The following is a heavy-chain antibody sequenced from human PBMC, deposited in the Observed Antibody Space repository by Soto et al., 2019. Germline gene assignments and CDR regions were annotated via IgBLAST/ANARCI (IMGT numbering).Heavy chain of an antibody. CDR2: IKQDGSEI. D-gene: IGHD2-2*01. V-gene: IGHV3-7*05. CDR3: ANSLSAIPGDS. Sequence: EVQLVESGGGLVQSGGSLRLSCAASGFTFSSYWMSWVRQGPGKGPEWVANIKQDGSEIYYVDSVKGRFTISRDNAKRSLYLQMTSLRAEDTAVYHCANSLSAIPGDSWGQGTLVTVSS. J-gene: IGHJ4*02. CDR1: GFTFSSYW.